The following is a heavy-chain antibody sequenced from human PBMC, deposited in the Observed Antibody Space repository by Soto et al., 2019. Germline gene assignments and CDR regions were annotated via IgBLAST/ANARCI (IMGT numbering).Heavy chain of an antibody. V-gene: IGHV5-10-1*01. CDR1: GFSYSSYW. D-gene: IGHD3-3*01. J-gene: IGHJ3*01. CDR2: IDPFDSQT. Sequence: GESLKISCKGSGFSYSSYWNTWVRQTPGKGLEWVWRIDPFDSQTKYGSSFEGHVTISADKSISTAYLEWNSLKASDTAIYYCTRRRILRCLKWFPYALDFWGQGTTVTVS. CDR3: TRRRILRCLKWFPYALDF.